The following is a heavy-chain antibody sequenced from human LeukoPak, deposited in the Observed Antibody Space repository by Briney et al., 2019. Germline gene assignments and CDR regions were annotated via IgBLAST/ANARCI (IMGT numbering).Heavy chain of an antibody. CDR3: ALSGATSNYYYYYMDV. CDR1: GYTFTSYD. CDR2: MNPNSGNT. V-gene: IGHV1-8*03. J-gene: IGHJ6*03. D-gene: IGHD5-12*01. Sequence: ASVKVSCKAFGYTFTSYDINWVRQATGQGLEWMGWMNPNSGNTGYAQKFQGRVTITRNTSISTAYMELSSLRSEDTAVYYCALSGATSNYYYYYMDVWGKGTTVTVSS.